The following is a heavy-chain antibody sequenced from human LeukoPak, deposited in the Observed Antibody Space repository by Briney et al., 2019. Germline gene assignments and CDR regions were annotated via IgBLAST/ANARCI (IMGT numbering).Heavy chain of an antibody. J-gene: IGHJ6*03. D-gene: IGHD1-14*01. CDR2: ISGSGGST. CDR3: AKVGNYYYYYMDG. CDR1: GFTFSSYA. V-gene: IGHV3-23*01. Sequence: GGSLRLSCAASGFTFSSYAMSWVRQAPGKGLECVSAISGSGGSTYYAASVKGRFTISRDNSKNTLYLQMNSLRAEDTAVYYCAKVGNYYYYYMDGWGKGTTVTVSS.